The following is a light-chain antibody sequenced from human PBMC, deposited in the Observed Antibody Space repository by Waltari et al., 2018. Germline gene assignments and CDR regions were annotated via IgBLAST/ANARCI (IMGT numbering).Light chain of an antibody. CDR2: DTS. CDR1: QSVTNY. V-gene: IGKV3-11*01. Sequence: DIVLKQSPAILSLSPGARASLSCRASQSVTNYLAWYQQKPGQAPRLLIYDTSNRATGVPARFSGSGFGTDFTLTISNLEPEDFAVYYGQQRRNWPLTFGGGTKVEIK. J-gene: IGKJ4*01. CDR3: QQRRNWPLT.